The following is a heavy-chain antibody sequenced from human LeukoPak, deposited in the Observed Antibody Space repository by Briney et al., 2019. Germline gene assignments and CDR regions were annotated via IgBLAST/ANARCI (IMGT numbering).Heavy chain of an antibody. CDR3: VKEGDYGYYFDY. CDR1: GFTFSSYA. D-gene: IGHD3-16*01. CDR2: ISSNGGST. V-gene: IGHV3-64D*06. Sequence: SGGSLRLSCSASGFTFSSYAMDWVLQAPGKGLEYVSTISSNGGSTYYADSVKGRFTISGDDSKNTLYLRMSSLRAEDTAVYYCVKEGDYGYYFDYWGQGTLVTVSS. J-gene: IGHJ4*02.